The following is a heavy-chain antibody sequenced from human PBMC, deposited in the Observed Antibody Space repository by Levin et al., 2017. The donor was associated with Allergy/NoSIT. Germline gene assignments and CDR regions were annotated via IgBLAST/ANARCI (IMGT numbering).Heavy chain of an antibody. V-gene: IGHV3-11*01. CDR1: GFSVSDYY. J-gene: IGHJ4*02. CDR2: ISSSGSTI. CDR3: VRGGAWFSFLDY. Sequence: GGSLRLSCAASGFSVSDYYMTWIRQAPGKGLEWVSYISSSGSTIYYGDSVRGRFSISRNNADSSLYLQMNRLRVEDTATYYCVRGGAWFSFLDYWGQGTSVTVSS. D-gene: IGHD2-21*02.